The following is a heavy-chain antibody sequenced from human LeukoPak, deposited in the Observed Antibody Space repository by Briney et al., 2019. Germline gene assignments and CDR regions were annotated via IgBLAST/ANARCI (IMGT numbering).Heavy chain of an antibody. CDR3: ARTWAEGVNYGYSKYFHH. CDR2: IIPIIGTA. Sequence: SVKVSCKASGSTFSIYAVGWVRQAPGQGLEWMGGIIPIIGTANYTQKFQGRVTITADESTRTVYMELSSLRSEDTAVYYCARTWAEGVNYGYSKYFHHWGQGTLVIVSS. J-gene: IGHJ1*01. V-gene: IGHV1-69*01. CDR1: GSTFSIYA. D-gene: IGHD5-18*01.